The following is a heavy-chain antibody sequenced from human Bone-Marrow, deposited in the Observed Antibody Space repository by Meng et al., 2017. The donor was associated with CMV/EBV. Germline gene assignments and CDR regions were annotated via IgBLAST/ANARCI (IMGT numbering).Heavy chain of an antibody. CDR3: TRRRLPQGELDC. CDR1: GLTVSTNY. J-gene: IGHJ4*02. D-gene: IGHD2-21*02. V-gene: IGHV3-53*01. Sequence: EGQLVGSGGGLTLPGGSLRLSCAASGLTVSTNYMSWVRQAPGKGLDWVSAIYVGGDTYYADSVKGRFTLSRDNSKNTLFLQMNSLRVEDTAVYYCTRRRLPQGELDCWGQGTLVTVSS. CDR2: IYVGGDT.